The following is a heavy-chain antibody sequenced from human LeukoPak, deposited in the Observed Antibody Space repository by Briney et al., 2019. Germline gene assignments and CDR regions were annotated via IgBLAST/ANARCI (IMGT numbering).Heavy chain of an antibody. CDR3: ARGNVLRFLEWLLEFSGLGY. CDR2: MNPNSGNT. V-gene: IGHV1-8*02. D-gene: IGHD3-3*01. J-gene: IGHJ4*02. CDR1: GGTFSSYA. Sequence: ASVKVSCKASGGTFSSYAINWVRQATGQGLEWMGWMNPNSGNTGYAQKFQGRVTMTRNTSISTAYMELSSLRSEDTAVYYCARGNVLRFLEWLLEFSGLGYWGQGTLVTVSS.